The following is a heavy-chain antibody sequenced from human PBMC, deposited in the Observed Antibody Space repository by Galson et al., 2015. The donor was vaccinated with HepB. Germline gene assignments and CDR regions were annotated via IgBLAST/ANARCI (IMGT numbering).Heavy chain of an antibody. CDR1: GFTFRSYS. Sequence: SLRLSCAASGFTFRSYSMNWVRQAPGKGLEWVSSISSSSSYIYYADSVKGRFTISRDNAKNSLYLQMNSLRAEDTAVYYCAREAIQYYYYGMDVWGQGTTVTVSS. D-gene: IGHD5-18*01. V-gene: IGHV3-21*01. CDR3: AREAIQYYYYGMDV. CDR2: ISSSSSYI. J-gene: IGHJ6*02.